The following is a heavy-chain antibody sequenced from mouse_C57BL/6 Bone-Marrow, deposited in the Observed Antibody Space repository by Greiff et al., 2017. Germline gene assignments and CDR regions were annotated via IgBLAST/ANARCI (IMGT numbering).Heavy chain of an antibody. CDR1: GYTFTDYN. J-gene: IGHJ2*01. Sequence: VQLQQSGPELVKPGASVKIPCKASGYTFTDYNMDWVKQSHGKSLEWIGDINPNNGGTIYNQKFKGKATLTVDTSSSTAYMELRSLTSDDTAFYYWASSESTYYFDYWGQGTLLTVS. CDR3: ASSESTYYFDY. CDR2: INPNNGGT. V-gene: IGHV1-18*01. D-gene: IGHD4-1*02.